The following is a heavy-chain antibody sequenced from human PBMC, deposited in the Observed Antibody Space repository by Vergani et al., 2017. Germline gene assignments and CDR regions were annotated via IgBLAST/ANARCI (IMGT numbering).Heavy chain of an antibody. D-gene: IGHD1-26*01. CDR1: RFTFTNYA. CDR3: ARDLQGATDAFDI. Sequence: QVQLLESGGGVVQSGRSLRLSCAASRFTFTNYAMHCVRHAPGKGLEWVAVISYDGRNKYYADSVKGRFTISRDNSKKTLYLQMNRLRAEDTAVYYCARDLQGATDAFDIWGQGTMVTVSS. CDR2: ISYDGRNK. J-gene: IGHJ3*02. V-gene: IGHV3-30*04.